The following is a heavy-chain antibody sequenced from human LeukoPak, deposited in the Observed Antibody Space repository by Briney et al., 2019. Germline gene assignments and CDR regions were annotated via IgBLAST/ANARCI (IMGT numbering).Heavy chain of an antibody. Sequence: PGGSLRLSCAASGFTFSAYGMHWVRQAPGKGQEWVAFIQNDGSKNYYADSVKGLFTISRDNSKNTLYLHMNSLRLEDTAVYYCARDLHPWTGDYWGQGTLVTVSS. CDR1: GFTFSAYG. CDR2: IQNDGSKN. D-gene: IGHD1-14*01. CDR3: ARDLHPWTGDY. V-gene: IGHV3-30*02. J-gene: IGHJ4*02.